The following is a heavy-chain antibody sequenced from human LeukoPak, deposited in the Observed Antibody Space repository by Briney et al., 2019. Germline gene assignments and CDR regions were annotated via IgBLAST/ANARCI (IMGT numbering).Heavy chain of an antibody. V-gene: IGHV4-39*07. J-gene: IGHJ3*02. CDR1: GGSISSSSYY. D-gene: IGHD3-22*01. CDR2: IYYSGST. Sequence: SETLSLTCTVSGGSISSSSYYWGWIRQPPGKGLEWIGSIYYSGSTYYNPSLKSRVTISVDTSKNQFSLKLSSVTAADAAVYYCARRVYYDSSGHRDAFDIWGQGTMVTVSS. CDR3: ARRVYYDSSGHRDAFDI.